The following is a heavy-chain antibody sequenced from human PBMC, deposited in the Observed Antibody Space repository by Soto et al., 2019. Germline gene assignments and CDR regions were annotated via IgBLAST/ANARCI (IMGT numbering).Heavy chain of an antibody. J-gene: IGHJ5*02. Sequence: QVQLVQSGAEVKKPGSSVKVSCKASGGTFSSYTISWVRQAPGQGLEWMGRIIPILGIANYAQKFQGRVTITADKSAGTAYMDLSSLRSEDTAVYYCARFGCSGGSCYEDWFDPWGQGTLVTVSS. CDR1: GGTFSSYT. D-gene: IGHD2-15*01. V-gene: IGHV1-69*02. CDR2: IIPILGIA. CDR3: ARFGCSGGSCYEDWFDP.